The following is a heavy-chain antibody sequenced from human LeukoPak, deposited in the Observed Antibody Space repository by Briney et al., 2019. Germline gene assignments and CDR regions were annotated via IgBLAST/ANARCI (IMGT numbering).Heavy chain of an antibody. J-gene: IGHJ4*02. D-gene: IGHD1-26*01. V-gene: IGHV3-23*01. Sequence: GGSLRLSCAASGFTFTSYSMNWVRQAPGKGLEWVSTISGGGGSTYYADSVKGRFTISRDNSKNTLYLQVNSLRAEDTAVYYCAKGGKWDVTPFDYWSQGTLVTVSS. CDR3: AKGGKWDVTPFDY. CDR2: ISGGGGST. CDR1: GFTFTSYS.